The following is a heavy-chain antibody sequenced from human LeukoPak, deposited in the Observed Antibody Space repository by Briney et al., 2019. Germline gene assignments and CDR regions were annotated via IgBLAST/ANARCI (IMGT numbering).Heavy chain of an antibody. CDR2: ISGDGGST. V-gene: IGHV3-43*02. J-gene: IGHJ3*02. D-gene: IGHD2-15*01. CDR1: GFTFDDYA. Sequence: PGGSLRLSCAASGFTFDDYAMHWVRHAPGKGLEWVSLISGDGGSTYYADSVKGRFTISRDNSKNSLYLQMNSLRTEDTALYYCAKDLDIVVVVAATGAFDIWGQGTMVTVSS. CDR3: AKDLDIVVVVAATGAFDI.